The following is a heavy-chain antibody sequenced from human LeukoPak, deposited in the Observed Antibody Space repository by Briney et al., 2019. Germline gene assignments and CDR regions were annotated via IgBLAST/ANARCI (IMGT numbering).Heavy chain of an antibody. CDR1: GYSISSGFY. D-gene: IGHD1-26*01. CDR3: AREWERLFVAFDI. CDR2: VYHSGIM. V-gene: IGHV4-38-2*02. Sequence: SETLSLTCTVSGYSISSGFYSGWIRQPPGKGLEWIGSVYHSGIMHYNSSLKSRVIISIDTSKNQFSLKLSSVTAADTAVYYCAREWERLFVAFDIWGQGTMVTVSS. J-gene: IGHJ3*02.